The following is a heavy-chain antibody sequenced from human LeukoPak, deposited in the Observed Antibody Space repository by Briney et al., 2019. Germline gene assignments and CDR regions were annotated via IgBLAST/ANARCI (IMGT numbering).Heavy chain of an antibody. CDR3: ARLSAGSSSSRGLDY. CDR1: GASISSYY. Sequence: SETLSLTCAVSGASISSYYWTWIRQPAGKGLDWIGRIYTSGSTNYNPSLKSRVAMSLDTSKNQFSLKLSSVTAADTAVYYCARLSAGSSSSRGLDYWGQGTLVTVSS. CDR2: IYTSGST. V-gene: IGHV4-4*07. J-gene: IGHJ4*02. D-gene: IGHD2-2*01.